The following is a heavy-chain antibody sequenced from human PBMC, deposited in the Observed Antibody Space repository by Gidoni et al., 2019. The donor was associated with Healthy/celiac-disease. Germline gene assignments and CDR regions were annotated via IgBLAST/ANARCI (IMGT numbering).Heavy chain of an antibody. CDR2: SSSSSSYI. D-gene: IGHD4-17*01. V-gene: IGHV3-21*01. J-gene: IGHJ4*02. CDR3: ARDPDYGDW. CDR1: GFSFSSYS. Sequence: EVQLVESGGGLVKPGGSLRLSCAASGFSFSSYSMNWVRQAPGKGLEWISSSSSSSSYIYYADSVKGRFTISRDNAKNSLYLQMNSLRDEDTAMYFCARDPDYGDWWGQGTLVTVSS.